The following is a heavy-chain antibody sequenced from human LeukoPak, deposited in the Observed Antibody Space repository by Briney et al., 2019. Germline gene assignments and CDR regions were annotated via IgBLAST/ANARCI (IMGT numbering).Heavy chain of an antibody. CDR2: INPNSGGT. CDR1: GYTFTGYY. Sequence: ASVKVSCKASGYTFTGYYMHWVRQAPGQGLEWMGWINPNSGGTNYAQKFQGRVTMTRDTSISTAYMELSRLRSDDTAVCYCARDLRGYSYGYHYYYYMDVWGKGTTVTVSS. D-gene: IGHD5-18*01. V-gene: IGHV1-2*02. CDR3: ARDLRGYSYGYHYYYYMDV. J-gene: IGHJ6*03.